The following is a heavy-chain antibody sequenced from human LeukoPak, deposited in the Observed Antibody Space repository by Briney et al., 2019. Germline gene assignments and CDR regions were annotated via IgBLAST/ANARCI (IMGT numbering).Heavy chain of an antibody. V-gene: IGHV1-46*01. CDR2: INPSGGST. CDR1: GYTFTGYY. Sequence: ASVKVSCKASGYTFTGYYMHWVRQAPGQGLEWMGIINPSGGSTSYAQKFQGRVTMTRDTSTSTVYMELSSLRSEDTAVYYCARDVVVVPAANRVKQWLMGYWGQGTLVTVSS. J-gene: IGHJ4*02. CDR3: ARDVVVVPAANRVKQWLMGY. D-gene: IGHD2-2*01.